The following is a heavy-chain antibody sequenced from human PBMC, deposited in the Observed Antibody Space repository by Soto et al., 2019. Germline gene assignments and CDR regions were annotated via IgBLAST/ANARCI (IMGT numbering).Heavy chain of an antibody. CDR3: ARDYRPTYYYDSGGYYPPTYFAS. CDR1: GGSISSYY. D-gene: IGHD3-22*01. J-gene: IGHJ4*02. V-gene: IGHV4-59*12. Sequence: SETLSLTCTGSGGSISSYYWSWIRQPPGKGLEWIGYIYYSGSTNYNPSLKSRVTISVDTSKNLFSLRLSSVTAADTAVYFCARDYRPTYYYDSGGYYPPTYFASWGQGALVTVSS. CDR2: IYYSGST.